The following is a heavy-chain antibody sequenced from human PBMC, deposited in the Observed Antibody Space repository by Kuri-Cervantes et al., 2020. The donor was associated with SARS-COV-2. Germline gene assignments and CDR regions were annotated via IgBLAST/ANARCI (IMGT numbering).Heavy chain of an antibody. V-gene: IGHV4-38-2*01. J-gene: IGHJ5*02. D-gene: IGHD6-19*01. CDR3: ARGSSGWPPNWFDP. CDR1: GYSISSGYY. Sequence: SETLSLTCAVSGYSISSGYYWGWIRQPPGKGLEWIGSIYHSGSTYYNPSLKSRVTISVDTSKNQFSLKLSSVTAADTAVYYCARGSSGWPPNWFDPWGQGTLVTVSS. CDR2: IYHSGST.